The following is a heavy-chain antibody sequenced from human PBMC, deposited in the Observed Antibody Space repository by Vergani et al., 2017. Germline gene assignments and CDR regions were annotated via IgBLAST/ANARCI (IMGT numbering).Heavy chain of an antibody. CDR1: GGTFSSYT. J-gene: IGHJ2*01. D-gene: IGHD3-22*01. CDR3: ATAYYYDSSGSRTRYFDL. CDR2: IIPILGIA. Sequence: QVQLVQSGAEVKKPGSSVKVSCKASGGTFSSYTISWVRQAPGQGLEWMGRIIPILGIANYAQKFQGRVTITADKSTSTAYMELSRLRSEDTAVYYCATAYYYDSSGSRTRYFDLWGRGTLVTVSS. V-gene: IGHV1-69*02.